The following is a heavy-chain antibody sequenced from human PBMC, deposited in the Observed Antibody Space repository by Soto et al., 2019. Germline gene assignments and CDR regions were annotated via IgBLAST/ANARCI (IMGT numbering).Heavy chain of an antibody. Sequence: QITLKESGPTLVKPTQTLTLTCTLSVFSLSTSGVGVGWIRHPPGKALEWLELIYWDDDKRYSPSLKNRLTITKDTSKNHVVLTKTNMEPVDTAQYYCGRGSTRAFDIWGKGTMVTVSS. CDR3: GRGSTRAFDI. V-gene: IGHV2-5*02. J-gene: IGHJ3*02. CDR1: VFSLSTSGVG. CDR2: IYWDDDK. D-gene: IGHD1-1*01.